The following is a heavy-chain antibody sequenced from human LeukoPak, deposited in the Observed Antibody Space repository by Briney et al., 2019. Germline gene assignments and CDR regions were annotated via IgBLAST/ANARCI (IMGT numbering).Heavy chain of an antibody. D-gene: IGHD5-18*01. Sequence: PSETLSLTCTVSGGPITGSYWSWIRQPPGKGLEWIGYIYYSGTTYYNPSLKSRVSISVDTSKNQFSLKLSSVTAADTALYYCARGSGYSYNEYFFDNWGQGTLVTVSS. CDR1: GGPITGSY. CDR3: ARGSGYSYNEYFFDN. CDR2: IYYSGTT. J-gene: IGHJ4*02. V-gene: IGHV4-59*01.